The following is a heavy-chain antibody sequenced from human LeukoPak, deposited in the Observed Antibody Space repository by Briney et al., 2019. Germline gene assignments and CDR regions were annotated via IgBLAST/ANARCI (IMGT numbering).Heavy chain of an antibody. CDR1: GYTFTGYY. Sequence: ASVKVSCKASGYTFTGYYMHWVRQAPGQGLEWMGWINPNSGGTNYAQKFQGWVTMTRDTSISTAYMELSRLRSDDTAVYYCARPDDYDFGLADHWGQGTLVTVSS. V-gene: IGHV1-2*04. D-gene: IGHD3-3*01. CDR2: INPNSGGT. CDR3: ARPDDYDFGLADH. J-gene: IGHJ4*02.